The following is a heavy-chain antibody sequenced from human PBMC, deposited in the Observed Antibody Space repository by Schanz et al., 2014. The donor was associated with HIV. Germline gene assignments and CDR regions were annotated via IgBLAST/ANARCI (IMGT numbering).Heavy chain of an antibody. V-gene: IGHV1-69*01. J-gene: IGHJ4*02. CDR1: GGTFTSSG. Sequence: QVQLVQSGAEVKKPGSSVRVSCKPSGGTFTSSGFNWVRQVPGQGLEWMGWIIPVFGTGTSAQSFHDRVTITADDSTRTVYLEMNSLTPEDTAVYFCARGSDEDPITGTLGFAYWGQGTLVTVSS. D-gene: IGHD1-7*01. CDR2: IIPVFGTG. CDR3: ARGSDEDPITGTLGFAY.